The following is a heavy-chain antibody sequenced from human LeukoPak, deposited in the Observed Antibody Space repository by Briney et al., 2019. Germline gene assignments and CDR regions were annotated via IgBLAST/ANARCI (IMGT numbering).Heavy chain of an antibody. D-gene: IGHD2-2*01. V-gene: IGHV4-4*09. Sequence: SETLSLTCTVSGGSISSYYWSWIRQPPGKGLEWIGYIYTSGSTNYNPSLKGRVTISVDTSKNQFSLKLSSVTAADTAVYYCARHGRGVGGVVPATYYFDYWGQGTLVTVSS. CDR3: ARHGRGVGGVVPATYYFDY. CDR1: GGSISSYY. CDR2: IYTSGST. J-gene: IGHJ4*02.